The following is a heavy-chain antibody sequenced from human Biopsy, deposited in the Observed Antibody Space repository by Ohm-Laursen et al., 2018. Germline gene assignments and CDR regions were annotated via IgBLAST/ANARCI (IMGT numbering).Heavy chain of an antibody. Sequence: SETLSLTCSVSGGSISSRNHYWGWLRQPPGKGLEWIGHVHYSGSTFYNSSLESRVTVSVDTSKNQFHLRLTSMSASDTAVYYFARHSLDDFWSGAHYYFDYWGLGTLVTASS. D-gene: IGHD3-3*01. CDR3: ARHSLDDFWSGAHYYFDY. J-gene: IGHJ4*02. V-gene: IGHV4-39*01. CDR2: VHYSGST. CDR1: GGSISSRNHY.